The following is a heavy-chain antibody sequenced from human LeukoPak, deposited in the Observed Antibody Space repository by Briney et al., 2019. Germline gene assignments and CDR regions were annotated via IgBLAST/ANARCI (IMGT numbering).Heavy chain of an antibody. J-gene: IGHJ4*02. Sequence: SVKVSCKASGGTFSSYAISWVRQAPGQGLEWMGGIIPIFGTANYAQKFRGRVTITADKSTRTAYMELSSLRSEDTAVYYCASQYGVRGVLFDYWGQGTLVTVSS. D-gene: IGHD3-10*01. V-gene: IGHV1-69*06. CDR3: ASQYGVRGVLFDY. CDR2: IIPIFGTA. CDR1: GGTFSSYA.